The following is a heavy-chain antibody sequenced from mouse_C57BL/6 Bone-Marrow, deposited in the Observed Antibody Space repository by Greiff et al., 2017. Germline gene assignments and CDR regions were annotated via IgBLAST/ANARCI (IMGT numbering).Heavy chain of an antibody. J-gene: IGHJ3*01. D-gene: IGHD1-1*01. Sequence: VQLQQPGAELVKPGASVKLSCKASGYTFTSYWMHWVKQRPGQGLEWIGMIHPTSGSTNYNEKFKSKATLPVDKSSSTASMQLSSLTSEDSAVXDCARYYYYGSSPRWFAYWGQGTLVTVSA. CDR3: ARYYYYGSSPRWFAY. V-gene: IGHV1-64*01. CDR2: IHPTSGST. CDR1: GYTFTSYW.